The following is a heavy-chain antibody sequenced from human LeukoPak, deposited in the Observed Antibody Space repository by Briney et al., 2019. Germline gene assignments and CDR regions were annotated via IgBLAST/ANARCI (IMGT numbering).Heavy chain of an antibody. D-gene: IGHD5-24*01. CDR2: ISAYNGNT. CDR3: ARDSRGRDGYNMVY. Sequence: ASVKVSCKASGYTFTSYGISWVRQAPGQGLEWMGWISAYNGNTNYAQKLQGRVTITADKSTSTAYMELSSLRSEDTAVYYCARDSRGRDGYNMVYWGQGTLVTVSS. CDR1: GYTFTSYG. V-gene: IGHV1-18*01. J-gene: IGHJ4*02.